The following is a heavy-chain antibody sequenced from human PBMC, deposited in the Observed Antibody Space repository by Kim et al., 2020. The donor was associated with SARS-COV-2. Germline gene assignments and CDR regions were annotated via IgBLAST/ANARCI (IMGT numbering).Heavy chain of an antibody. V-gene: IGHV3-30*18. CDR2: ISYDGSNK. CDR3: AKGVGGLKWGLLWLYDFDN. D-gene: IGHD1-26*01. Sequence: GGSLRLSCAASGFTFSSYGMHWVRQAPGKGLEWVAVISYDGSNKYYADSVKGRFTISRDNSKNTLYLQMNSLRAEDTAVYYCAKGVGGLKWGLLWLYDFDNWGQGTLGTVSS. J-gene: IGHJ4*02. CDR1: GFTFSSYG.